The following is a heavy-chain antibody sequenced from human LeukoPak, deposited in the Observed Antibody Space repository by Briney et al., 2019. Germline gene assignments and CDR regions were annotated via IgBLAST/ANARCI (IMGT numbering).Heavy chain of an antibody. D-gene: IGHD3-10*01. CDR2: IYYSGST. Sequence: PSETLSLTCTVSGGSISSSYYWVWMRQPPGKGLEWIGSIYYSGSTYYNPSLKSRVTISVDTSKTQFSLRLNSVTAADTAVYYCARHTSMVRGVMKYYFDYWGQGTLATVSS. V-gene: IGHV4-39*01. CDR3: ARHTSMVRGVMKYYFDY. J-gene: IGHJ4*02. CDR1: GGSISSSYY.